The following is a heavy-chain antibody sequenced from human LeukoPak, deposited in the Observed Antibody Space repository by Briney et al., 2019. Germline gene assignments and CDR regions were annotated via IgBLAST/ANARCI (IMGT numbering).Heavy chain of an antibody. CDR3: ARHGGNSSSTLYYCYYGMDV. Sequence: GESLQISCKGSGYSFTSYWIGWVRQMPGKGLEWMGIIYPGDSDTRYSPSFQGQVTISADKSISTAYLQWSSLKASDTAMYYCARHGGNSSSTLYYCYYGMDVWGQGTTVTVSS. D-gene: IGHD6-6*01. CDR1: GYSFTSYW. V-gene: IGHV5-51*01. J-gene: IGHJ6*02. CDR2: IYPGDSDT.